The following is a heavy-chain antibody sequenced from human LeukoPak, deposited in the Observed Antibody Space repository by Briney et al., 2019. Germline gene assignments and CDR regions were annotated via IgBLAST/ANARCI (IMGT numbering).Heavy chain of an antibody. CDR1: GASFSGYY. D-gene: IGHD3-10*01. Sequence: SETLSLTCTVYGASFSGYYWIWIRQPPGKGLEWIGEINHSGGTNYNPSLKSRVTISVDRSKNQFSLKLSSVTAADTAVYYCARDAGVERYYYGSGSYRLDYWGQGTLVTVSS. V-gene: IGHV4-34*01. CDR3: ARDAGVERYYYGSGSYRLDY. CDR2: INHSGGT. J-gene: IGHJ4*02.